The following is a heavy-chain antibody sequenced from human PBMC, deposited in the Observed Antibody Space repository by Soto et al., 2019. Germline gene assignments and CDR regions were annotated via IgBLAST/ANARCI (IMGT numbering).Heavy chain of an antibody. Sequence: GGSLRLSCAASGFTFSSYGMHWVRQAPGKGLEWVAVISYDGSNKYYADSVKGRFTISRDNSKNTLYLQMNSLRAEDTAVYYCSRNTKMATALDYWGQGTLVTVSS. J-gene: IGHJ4*02. CDR2: ISYDGSNK. CDR1: GFTFSSYG. CDR3: SRNTKMATALDY. V-gene: IGHV3-30*03. D-gene: IGHD5-18*01.